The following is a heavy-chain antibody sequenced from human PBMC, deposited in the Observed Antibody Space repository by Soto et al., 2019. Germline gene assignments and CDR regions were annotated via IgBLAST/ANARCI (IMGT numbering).Heavy chain of an antibody. V-gene: IGHV3-30*18. Sequence: PGGSLRLSCAASGFTFSSYGMHWVRQAPGKGLEWVAVISYDGSNKYYADSVKGRFTISRDNSKNTLYLQMNSLRAEDTAVYYCAKGLITMIVVVPPQFDPWGQGT. CDR1: GFTFSSYG. CDR3: AKGLITMIVVVPPQFDP. D-gene: IGHD3-22*01. J-gene: IGHJ5*02. CDR2: ISYDGSNK.